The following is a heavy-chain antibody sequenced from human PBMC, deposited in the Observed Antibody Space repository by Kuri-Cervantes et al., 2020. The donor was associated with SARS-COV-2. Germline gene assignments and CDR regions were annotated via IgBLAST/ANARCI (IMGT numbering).Heavy chain of an antibody. D-gene: IGHD3-10*01. Sequence: GESLKISCAGSGFTVSSYWMHWVRQAPGKGLVWVSRINSDGSSTSYADSVKGRFTISRDNAKNTLYLQMNSLRAEDTAVYYCARGGMVRGEDYWGQGTLVTVSS. CDR1: GFTVSSYW. CDR2: INSDGSST. CDR3: ARGGMVRGEDY. V-gene: IGHV3-74*01. J-gene: IGHJ4*02.